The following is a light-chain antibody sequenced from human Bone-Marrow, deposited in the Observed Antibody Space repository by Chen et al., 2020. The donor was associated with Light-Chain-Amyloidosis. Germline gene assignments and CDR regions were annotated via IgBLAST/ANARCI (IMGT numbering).Light chain of an antibody. J-gene: IGKJ1*01. V-gene: IGKV2D-29*01. CDR1: HSLLHSDGRTY. CDR3: MQSIQLPRT. Sequence: DILMTQTPLSLSVTPGQPASISCKYSHSLLHSDGRTYLFWFLQKPGQPPQLLMYEVSTRFSGVPDKFTGSGSGTHFTLNISRVEAEDVGIYYCMQSIQLPRTFGQGTKVEIK. CDR2: EVS.